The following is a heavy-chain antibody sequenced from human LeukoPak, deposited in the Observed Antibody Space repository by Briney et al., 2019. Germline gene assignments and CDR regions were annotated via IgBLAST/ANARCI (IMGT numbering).Heavy chain of an antibody. D-gene: IGHD1-1*01. CDR2: INSDGSAT. V-gene: IGHV3-74*01. CDR1: GFTFSSYG. CDR3: VGDASESMNGNY. Sequence: GGSLRLSCAASGFTFSSYGMHWVRQAPGKGLVWVSLINSDGSATNYADSVQGRFTISRDNAKNTLYLQMNSLRAEDTAVNYCVGDASESMNGNYWGQGTLVTVSS. J-gene: IGHJ4*02.